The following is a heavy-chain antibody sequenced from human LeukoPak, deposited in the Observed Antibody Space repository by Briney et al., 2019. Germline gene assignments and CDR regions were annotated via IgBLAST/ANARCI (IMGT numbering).Heavy chain of an antibody. CDR2: IYYSGST. Sequence: SETLSLTCTVSGGSISSGGYYWSWIRQHPGKGLEWIGYIYYSGSTYYNPSLKSRVTISVDTSKNQFSLKLSSVTAADTAVYYCARARPVYGYYFDYWGQGTLVTVSS. D-gene: IGHD2-8*01. CDR1: GGSISSGGYY. V-gene: IGHV4-31*03. J-gene: IGHJ4*02. CDR3: ARARPVYGYYFDY.